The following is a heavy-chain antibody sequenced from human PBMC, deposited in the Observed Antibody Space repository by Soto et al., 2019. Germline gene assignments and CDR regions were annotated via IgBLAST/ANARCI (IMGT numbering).Heavy chain of an antibody. CDR2: IYWDDDK. Sequence: QITLKESGPTLVKPTQTLTLTCTFSGFSLSTSEVGVGWIRQPPGKALEWLALIYWDDDKRYSPSLRSRLTNTKATSKNPVGLTVTNMDPVDTATYYCAHSLRPRIFSVWGQGTTVTVSS. CDR3: AHSLRPRIFSV. D-gene: IGHD3-3*01. CDR1: GFSLSTSEVG. V-gene: IGHV2-5*02. J-gene: IGHJ6*02.